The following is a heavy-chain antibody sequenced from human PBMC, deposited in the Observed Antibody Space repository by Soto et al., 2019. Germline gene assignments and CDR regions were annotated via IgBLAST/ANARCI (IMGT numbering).Heavy chain of an antibody. CDR3: AKDRAPSGPYQSVDY. CDR2: ISWNSGSI. CDR1: GFSFDAYA. J-gene: IGHJ4*02. Sequence: EVQLVESGGGLVQPGRSLRLSCAASGFSFDAYAMHWVRQVPGKGLEWVSGISWNSGSIGYADSVKGRFTISRDNAKNSLYLHMNSLRAEDTALYYGAKDRAPSGPYQSVDYWGQGTLVTVSS. D-gene: IGHD1-26*01. V-gene: IGHV3-9*01.